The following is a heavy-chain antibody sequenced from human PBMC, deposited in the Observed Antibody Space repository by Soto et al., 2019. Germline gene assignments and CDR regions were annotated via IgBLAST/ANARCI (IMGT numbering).Heavy chain of an antibody. D-gene: IGHD1-7*01. J-gene: IGHJ6*02. CDR1: GGSFSSSSYY. CDR3: ARRTGTYYYYYYGMDV. V-gene: IGHV4-39*01. Sequence: PSETLSLTCTVSGGSFSSSSYYWGWIRQPPGKGLEWIGSIYYSGSTYYNPSLKSRVTISVDTSKNQFSLKLSSVTAADTAVYYCARRTGTYYYYYYGMDVWGQGTTVTVSS. CDR2: IYYSGST.